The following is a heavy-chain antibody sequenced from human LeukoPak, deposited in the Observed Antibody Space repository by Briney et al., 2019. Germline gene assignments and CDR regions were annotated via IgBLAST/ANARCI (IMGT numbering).Heavy chain of an antibody. CDR1: GGSISSLY. J-gene: IGHJ3*02. Sequence: KPSETLSLTCSVSGGSISSLYWSWIRQPAGKGLEWIGRIYSSGNTNYNPSLNSRVTMSVDTSKNQFSLRLSSVTAADTAVYYCARDVGAQSSGWYSVAFDIWGQGTMVTVSS. CDR3: ARDVGAQSSGWYSVAFDI. CDR2: IYSSGNT. D-gene: IGHD6-19*01. V-gene: IGHV4-4*07.